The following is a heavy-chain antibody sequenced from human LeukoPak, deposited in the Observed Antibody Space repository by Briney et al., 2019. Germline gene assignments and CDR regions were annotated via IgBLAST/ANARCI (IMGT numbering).Heavy chain of an antibody. CDR3: ARDQTPYYDSSGYYYGVDY. D-gene: IGHD3-22*01. Sequence: GRSLRLSCAASGFTFSSYGMHWVRQVPGKGLEWVAVIWYDGSNKYYADSVKGRFTISRDNSKNTLYLQMNSLRAEDTAVYYCARDQTPYYDSSGYYYGVDYWGQGTLVTVSS. V-gene: IGHV3-33*01. CDR1: GFTFSSYG. J-gene: IGHJ4*02. CDR2: IWYDGSNK.